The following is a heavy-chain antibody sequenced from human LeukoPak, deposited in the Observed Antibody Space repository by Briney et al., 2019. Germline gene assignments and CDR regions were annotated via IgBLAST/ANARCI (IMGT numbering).Heavy chain of an antibody. CDR3: ATDSSSLEYYYYYMDV. CDR1: GYTFTGYY. Sequence: GASVKVSCKASGYTFTGYYMHWVRQAPGQGLEWMGWINPNSGGTSYAQKFQGRVTMTRDTSISTAYMELSRLRSDDTAVYYCATDSSSLEYYYYYMDVWGKGTTVTVSS. V-gene: IGHV1-2*02. J-gene: IGHJ6*03. D-gene: IGHD6-13*01. CDR2: INPNSGGT.